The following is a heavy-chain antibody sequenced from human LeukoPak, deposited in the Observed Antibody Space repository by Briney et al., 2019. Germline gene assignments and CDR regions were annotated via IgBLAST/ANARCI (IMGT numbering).Heavy chain of an antibody. CDR2: IYTSGST. J-gene: IGHJ6*03. D-gene: IGHD6-13*01. CDR1: GGSISSGSYY. CDR3: ARELQQLGLIYYYYYMDV. Sequence: SETLSLTCTVSGGSISSGSYYWSWIRQPAGKGLEWIGRIYTSGSTNYNPSLKSRVTISVDTSKNQFSLKLSSVTAADTAVYYCARELQQLGLIYYYYYMDVWGKGTTDTISS. V-gene: IGHV4-61*02.